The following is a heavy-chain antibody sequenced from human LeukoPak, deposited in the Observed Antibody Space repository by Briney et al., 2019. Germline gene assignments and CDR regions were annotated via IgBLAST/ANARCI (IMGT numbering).Heavy chain of an antibody. V-gene: IGHV3-48*01. CDR2: ISSSSSTI. D-gene: IGHD3-3*01. Sequence: GGSLRLTCAASGFTFSSYSMNWVRQAPGKGLEWVSYISSSSSTIYYADSVKGRFTISRDNAKNSLYLQMNSLRAEDTAVYYCAGQGRFLEWLPYFDYWGQGTLVTVSS. J-gene: IGHJ4*02. CDR1: GFTFSSYS. CDR3: AGQGRFLEWLPYFDY.